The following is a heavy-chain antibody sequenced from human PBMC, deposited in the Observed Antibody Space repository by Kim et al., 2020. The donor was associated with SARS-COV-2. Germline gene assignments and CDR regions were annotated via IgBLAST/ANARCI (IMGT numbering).Heavy chain of an antibody. Sequence: GGSLRLSCATSGFTFSSYWMHWVRQAPGKELVWVSRVNIDGKTINYADSVKGRFTISRDNAKNTLYLQMNSLRADDTAVYYCAREPNYYYYYAMDVWGQG. CDR2: VNIDGKTI. CDR1: GFTFSSYW. J-gene: IGHJ6*02. CDR3: AREPNYYYYYAMDV. V-gene: IGHV3-74*01.